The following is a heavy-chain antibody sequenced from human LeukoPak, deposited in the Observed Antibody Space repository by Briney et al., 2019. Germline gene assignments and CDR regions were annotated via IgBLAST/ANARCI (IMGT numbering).Heavy chain of an antibody. Sequence: GGSLRLSCAASGFTFSRNWMSGVRQALGKGLEWVASIKQDGSEKYYVDSVKGRFTISRDNAKNSLFLQMNSLRVEDTAVYYCAKDGDGYPYWGQGTLVTVSS. J-gene: IGHJ4*02. D-gene: IGHD6-25*01. CDR3: AKDGDGYPY. CDR2: IKQDGSEK. CDR1: GFTFSRNW. V-gene: IGHV3-7*01.